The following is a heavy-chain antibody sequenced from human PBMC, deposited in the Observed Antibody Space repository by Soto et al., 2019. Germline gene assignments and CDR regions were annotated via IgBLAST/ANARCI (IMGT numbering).Heavy chain of an antibody. CDR3: AHSRFEILTGPFDS. CDR2: IYWHDDK. CDR1: GFSLSNTGMT. Sequence: QITLKESGPTLVKPTQTLTLTCTFSGFSLSNTGMTVGWIRQPPGKALEWLALIYWHDDKRYNPSLKNRLSIAKDTSKNQVVLTLTNVGPVDTATYFCAHSRFEILTGPFDSWGQGSLVTVSS. D-gene: IGHD3-9*01. V-gene: IGHV2-5*01. J-gene: IGHJ5*01.